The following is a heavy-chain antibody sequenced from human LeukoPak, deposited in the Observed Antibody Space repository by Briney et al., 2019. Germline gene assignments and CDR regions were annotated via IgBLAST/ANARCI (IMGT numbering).Heavy chain of an antibody. Sequence: ASVKVSCKASGYTFTSYYMHWVRQAPGQGLEWMGIINPNSGGTNYAQKFQGRVTMTRDTSISTAYMELSRLRSDDTAVYYCARVDCSTSCYYYYYGMDVWGQGTTVTVSS. V-gene: IGHV1-2*02. J-gene: IGHJ6*02. CDR2: INPNSGGT. CDR3: ARVDCSTSCYYYYYGMDV. CDR1: GYTFTSYY. D-gene: IGHD2-2*01.